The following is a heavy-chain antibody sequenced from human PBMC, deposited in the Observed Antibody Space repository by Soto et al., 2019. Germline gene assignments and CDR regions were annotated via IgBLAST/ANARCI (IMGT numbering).Heavy chain of an antibody. CDR2: ISGSGGST. CDR1: GFTFSSYA. CDR3: AKMLRDLCFGEPTYYFDY. V-gene: IGHV3-23*01. Sequence: EVQLLESGGGLVQPGGSLRLSCAASGFTFSSYAMSWFRQAPGKGLEWVSAISGSGGSTYYADSVKGRFTISRDNSKNTLYLEMNSLRAEDTAVYYCAKMLRDLCFGEPTYYFDYWGQGTLVPVSS. J-gene: IGHJ4*02. D-gene: IGHD3-10*01.